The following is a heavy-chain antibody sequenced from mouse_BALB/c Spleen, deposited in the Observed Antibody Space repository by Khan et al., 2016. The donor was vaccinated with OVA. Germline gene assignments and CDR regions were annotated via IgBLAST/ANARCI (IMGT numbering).Heavy chain of an antibody. CDR3: ARLEDI. J-gene: IGHJ2*01. CDR1: GFSLTSYG. D-gene: IGHD1-3*01. Sequence: QVQLKESGPGLVAPSQSLSITCTVSGFSLTSYGVHWVRQPPGKGLEWLGVIWAGGSTNYNSALMSRLSISKDNSKSQVFLKRNGLQTDDTSMYDCARLEDIWGQGTTLTVSS. V-gene: IGHV2-9*02. CDR2: IWAGGST.